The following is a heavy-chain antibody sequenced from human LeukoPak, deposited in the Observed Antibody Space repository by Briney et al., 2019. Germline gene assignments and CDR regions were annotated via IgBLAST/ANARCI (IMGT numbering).Heavy chain of an antibody. D-gene: IGHD2-21*02. CDR1: GGSISSGGYS. Sequence: SETLSLTCAVSGGSISSGGYSWSWIRQPPGKGLEWIGYIYHSGSTYYNPSLKSRVTISVDRSKNQFSLKLSSVTAADTAVYYCARVEGGIPASCGGDCYPSNWFDPWGQGTLVTVSS. V-gene: IGHV4-30-2*01. J-gene: IGHJ5*02. CDR3: ARVEGGIPASCGGDCYPSNWFDP. CDR2: IYHSGST.